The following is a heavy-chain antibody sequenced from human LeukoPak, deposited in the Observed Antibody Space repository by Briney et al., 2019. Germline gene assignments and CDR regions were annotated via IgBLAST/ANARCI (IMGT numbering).Heavy chain of an antibody. V-gene: IGHV3-48*02. CDR3: ASSGSYRFDY. CDR1: GFTFSSYS. CDR2: ITASGTAM. J-gene: IGHJ4*02. Sequence: GGSLRLSCAASGFTFSSYSMNWVHQAPGKGLEWVSHITASGTAMFYADSVKGRFTISRDNAKNSLYLQMNSLRDEDTAVYYCASSGSYRFDYWGQGTLVTVSS. D-gene: IGHD1-26*01.